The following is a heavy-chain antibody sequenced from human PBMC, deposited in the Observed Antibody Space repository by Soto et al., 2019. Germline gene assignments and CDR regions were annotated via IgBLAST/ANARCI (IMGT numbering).Heavy chain of an antibody. V-gene: IGHV1-8*01. CDR1: GYTFTSYD. CDR3: ARGGGVIVRMVYAKQRNWIDP. Sequence: ASVKVSCKASGYTFTSYDINWVRQATGQGLEWMGWMNPNSGNTGYAQKFQGRVTMTRNTSISTAYMELSSLRSEDTAVYYCARGGGVIVRMVYAKQRNWIDPWGQGTLVTVSS. CDR2: MNPNSGNT. D-gene: IGHD2-8*01. J-gene: IGHJ5*02.